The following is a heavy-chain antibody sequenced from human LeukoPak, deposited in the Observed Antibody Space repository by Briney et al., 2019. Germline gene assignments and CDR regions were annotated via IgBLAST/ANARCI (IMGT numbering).Heavy chain of an antibody. V-gene: IGHV4-34*01. D-gene: IGHD4-17*01. CDR1: GGPFSGYY. CDR2: INHSGST. CDR3: AREGVYGDYVFDY. J-gene: IGHJ4*02. Sequence: SETLSLTCAVYGGPFSGYYWSWIRQPPGKGLEWIGEINHSGSTNYNPSLKSRVTISVDTSKNQFSLKLSSVTAADTAVYYCAREGVYGDYVFDYWGQGTLVTVSS.